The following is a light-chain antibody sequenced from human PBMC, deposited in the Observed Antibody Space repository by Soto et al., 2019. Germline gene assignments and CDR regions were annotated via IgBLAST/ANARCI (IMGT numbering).Light chain of an antibody. V-gene: IGKV3-11*01. J-gene: IGKJ5*01. CDR2: HTS. Sequence: VLTQSPATLSLSPGERATLSCRASQTFNNYLAWYQQKPGQAPRLIIYHTSNRATGIPARFSGSGSRTDFTLTTSSLEPEDFAVYYCQQHTNWPPITFGQGTRLEIK. CDR1: QTFNNY. CDR3: QQHTNWPPIT.